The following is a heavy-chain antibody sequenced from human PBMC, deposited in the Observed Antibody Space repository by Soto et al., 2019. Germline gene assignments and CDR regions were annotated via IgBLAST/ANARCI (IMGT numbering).Heavy chain of an antibody. V-gene: IGHV1-8*01. CDR2: MNPNSGNT. D-gene: IGHD2-21*02. J-gene: IGHJ4*02. CDR1: GYTFTSYD. Sequence: QVQLVQSGAEVKKPGASVKVSCKASGYTFTSYDINWVRQATGQGLEWMGWMNPNSGNTGYAQKFQGRVTMTRNTSISTAYMELSSLRSEDTAVYYGARGRESIVVVTATLLDYWGQGTLVTVSS. CDR3: ARGRESIVVVTATLLDY.